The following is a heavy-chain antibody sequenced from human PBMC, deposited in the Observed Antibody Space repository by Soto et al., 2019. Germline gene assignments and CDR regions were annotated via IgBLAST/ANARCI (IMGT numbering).Heavy chain of an antibody. CDR2: IYHSGST. D-gene: IGHD3-9*01. CDR3: ASSRGYYDIRDYYMDV. V-gene: IGHV4-39*01. CDR1: NGSISSPIYY. J-gene: IGHJ6*03. Sequence: SETLSLTCTVSNGSISSPIYYWGWIRQPPGKGLEWIGSIYHSGSTYYNPSLQRRVTISVDTSKNQFSLKLSSVTAADTAVYYCASSRGYYDIRDYYMDVWGKGTTVTVSS.